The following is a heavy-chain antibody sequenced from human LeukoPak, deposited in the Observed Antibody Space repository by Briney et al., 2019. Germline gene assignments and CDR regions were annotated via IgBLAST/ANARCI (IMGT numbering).Heavy chain of an antibody. CDR3: AHHGDYAPFRH. CDR2: ISYDGSNK. CDR1: GFTFSSYG. V-gene: IGHV3-30*03. D-gene: IGHD4-17*01. Sequence: GGSLRLSCAASGFTFSSYGMHWVRQAPGKGLEWVAVISYDGSNKYYADSVKGRFTISRDNSKNTLYLQMNSLRAEDTAVYYCAHHGDYAPFRHWGQGTLVTVSS. J-gene: IGHJ1*01.